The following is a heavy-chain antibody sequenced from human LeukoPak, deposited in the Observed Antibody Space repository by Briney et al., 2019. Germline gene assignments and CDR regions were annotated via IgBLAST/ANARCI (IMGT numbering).Heavy chain of an antibody. V-gene: IGHV3-30*18. Sequence: GGSLRLSCAASGFTFSSYGMHWVRQAPGKGLEWVAIISYDGSNKYYVDSVKGRFTISRDNSKNTLYLQMNSLTAEDAAVYYCAKEARTKGYYYYYYMDVWGKGTTVTVSS. CDR3: AKEARTKGYYYYYYMDV. D-gene: IGHD1-14*01. CDR2: ISYDGSNK. CDR1: GFTFSSYG. J-gene: IGHJ6*03.